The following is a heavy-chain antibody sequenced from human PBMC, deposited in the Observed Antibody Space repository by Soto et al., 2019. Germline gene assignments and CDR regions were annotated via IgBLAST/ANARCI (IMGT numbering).Heavy chain of an antibody. J-gene: IGHJ3*02. CDR1: GGSFSGYY. CDR2: INHSGST. D-gene: IGHD6-6*01. V-gene: IGHV4-34*01. Sequence: QVQLQQWGAGLLKPSETLSLTCAVYGGSFSGYYWSWIRQPPGKGLEWIGEINHSGSTHFNPSPKRRLTISVDTSKNQFSLKLGSVTAADTAVYYCARVLRQYSSSLNAFDIWGQGTMVTVSS. CDR3: ARVLRQYSSSLNAFDI.